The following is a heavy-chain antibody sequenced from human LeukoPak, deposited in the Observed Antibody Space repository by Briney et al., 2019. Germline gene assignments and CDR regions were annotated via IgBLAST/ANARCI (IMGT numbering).Heavy chain of an antibody. J-gene: IGHJ6*03. Sequence: PSETLSPTCAVYGASFSGYYWSWIRQPPGKGLDLHAEIDHSGSTKYNPSLKRRVAISVDTSKNRYSLKLSSVTAADTAVYYCASQVRLERRYYYYSMDVWGKGTTVTGSS. CDR1: GASFSGYY. V-gene: IGHV4-34*01. CDR2: IDHSGST. CDR3: ASQVRLERRYYYYSMDV. D-gene: IGHD1-1*01.